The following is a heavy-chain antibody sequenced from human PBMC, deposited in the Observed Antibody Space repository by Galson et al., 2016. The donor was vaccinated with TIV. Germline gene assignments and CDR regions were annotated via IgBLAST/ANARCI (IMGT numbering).Heavy chain of an antibody. V-gene: IGHV1-24*01. CDR3: ATVAWFPGLSLDT. CDR1: GDSLSDLS. CDR2: FDPEVAKT. J-gene: IGHJ5*02. D-gene: IGHD2/OR15-2a*01. Sequence: SVKVSCKVSGDSLSDLSMHWVRQAPGKGLEWMAGFDPEVAKTVYAQKLQDRVTMAADTSTNTAYMELGSLRFEDTAVYYCATVAWFPGLSLDTWGQGTLVTVSS.